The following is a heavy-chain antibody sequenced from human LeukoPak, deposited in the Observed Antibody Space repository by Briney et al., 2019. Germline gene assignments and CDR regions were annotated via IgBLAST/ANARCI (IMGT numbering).Heavy chain of an antibody. CDR2: IGWDGTNI. Sequence: GVSLRLSCAASGFTFDRHTMHWVRQPPGKGPEWVCLIGWDGTNIDYADSVKGRFTISRDNSKNFVYLQMHSLRTEDTALYYCTKDMEWGMDVWGQGTTVVVSS. D-gene: IGHD3-3*01. J-gene: IGHJ6*02. V-gene: IGHV3-43*01. CDR1: GFTFDRHT. CDR3: TKDMEWGMDV.